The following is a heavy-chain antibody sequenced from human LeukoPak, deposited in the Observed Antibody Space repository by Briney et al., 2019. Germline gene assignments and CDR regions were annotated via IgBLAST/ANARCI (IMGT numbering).Heavy chain of an antibody. D-gene: IGHD3-22*01. CDR1: GGSFSGYY. CDR2: INHSGST. Sequence: PSETLSLTCAVYGGSFSGYYWSWIRQPPGKGLEWIGEINHSGSTNYNPSLKSRVTISVDTSKNQFSLKLSSVTAADTAVYYCARHGSYYYDSSGYYPFDYWGQGTLVTVSS. V-gene: IGHV4-34*01. CDR3: ARHGSYYYDSSGYYPFDY. J-gene: IGHJ4*02.